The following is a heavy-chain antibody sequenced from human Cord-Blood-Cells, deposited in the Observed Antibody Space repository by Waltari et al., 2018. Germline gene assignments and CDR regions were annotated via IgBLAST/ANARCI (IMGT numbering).Heavy chain of an antibody. J-gene: IGHJ4*02. CDR1: GGPFSSYA. Sequence: QVQLVQSGAEVKQPGSSVKVSCKASGGPFSSYAISWVRQPPGQGLEWMGGIIPIFGTANYAQKFQGRVTITADESTSTAYMELSSLRSEDTAVYYCAREEKRYSSSWYPTYYFDYWGQGTLVTVSS. CDR2: IIPIFGTA. D-gene: IGHD6-13*01. CDR3: AREEKRYSSSWYPTYYFDY. V-gene: IGHV1-69*01.